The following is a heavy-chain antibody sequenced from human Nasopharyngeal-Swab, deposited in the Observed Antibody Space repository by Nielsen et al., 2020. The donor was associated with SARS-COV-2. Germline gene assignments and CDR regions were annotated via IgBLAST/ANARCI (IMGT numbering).Heavy chain of an antibody. CDR3: ARYGERITIFGVVIKEAFDI. CDR1: GGSISSSSYY. CDR2: IYYSGST. D-gene: IGHD3-3*01. Sequence: SETLSLTCTVSGGSISSSSYYWGWIRQPPEKGLEWIGSIYYSGSTYYNPSLKSRVTISVDTSKNQFSLKLSSVTAADTAVYYCARYGERITIFGVVIKEAFDIWGQGTMVTVSS. J-gene: IGHJ3*02. V-gene: IGHV4-39*01.